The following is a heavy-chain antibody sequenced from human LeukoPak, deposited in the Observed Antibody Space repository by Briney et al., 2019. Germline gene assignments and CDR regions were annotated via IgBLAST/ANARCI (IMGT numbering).Heavy chain of an antibody. CDR2: VSSGGAT. CDR3: ARSGVLYWIQA. Sequence: SETLSLTCSVSGESVSSGSYYWSWIRQSGGEGLQWIGRVSSGGATKDNPSLRGRVSISLDTSKNQFSLTLNSVTAADTAVYYCARSGVLYWIQAWGQGTLVTVSS. J-gene: IGHJ5*02. V-gene: IGHV4-61*02. CDR1: GESVSSGSYY. D-gene: IGHD2-15*01.